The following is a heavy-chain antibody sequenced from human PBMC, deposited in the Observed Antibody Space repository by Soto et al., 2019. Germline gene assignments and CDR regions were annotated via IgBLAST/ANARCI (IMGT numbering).Heavy chain of an antibody. CDR2: ISISGGTI. Sequence: QVQLVESGGGLVKPGGSLRLSCAASGFTFSDYYMSWIRQAPGKGLEWLSYISISGGTIYYADSVKGRFSISRDNAKNSVYLQLIIVCAEDTAVYFCARERARVFVFWGQGTLVTVSS. CDR1: GFTFSDYY. V-gene: IGHV3-11*01. CDR3: ARERARVFVF. J-gene: IGHJ4*02.